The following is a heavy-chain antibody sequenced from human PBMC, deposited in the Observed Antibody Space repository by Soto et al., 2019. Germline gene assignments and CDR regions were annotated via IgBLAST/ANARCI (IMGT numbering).Heavy chain of an antibody. CDR2: IYYSGST. D-gene: IGHD5-12*01. V-gene: IGHV4-59*12. CDR1: GGSISSYY. Sequence: PWETLSLTCAVSGGSISSYYWKWVRQPPGKGLEWIGYIYYSGSTNYNPSLKSRVTISVDTSKNQFSLKLSSVTAADTAVYYCAAGGGLPRYYWGQGTLVTVSS. CDR3: AAGGGLPRYY. J-gene: IGHJ4*02.